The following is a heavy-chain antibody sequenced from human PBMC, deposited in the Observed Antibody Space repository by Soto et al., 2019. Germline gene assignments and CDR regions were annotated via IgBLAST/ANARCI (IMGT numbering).Heavy chain of an antibody. J-gene: IGHJ4*02. Sequence: PSETLSLTCTVSGGSISSGDYYWSWIRQPPGKGLEWIGYIYYSGSTYYNPSLKSRVTISVDTSKNQFSLKLSSVTAADTAVYYCARERNDYPPGAHFDYWGQGTLVTVSS. CDR3: ARERNDYPPGAHFDY. D-gene: IGHD4-17*01. CDR2: IYYSGST. CDR1: GGSISSGDYY. V-gene: IGHV4-30-4*01.